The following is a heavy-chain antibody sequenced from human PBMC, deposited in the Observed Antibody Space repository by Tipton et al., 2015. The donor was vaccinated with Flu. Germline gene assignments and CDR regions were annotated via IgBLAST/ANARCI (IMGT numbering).Heavy chain of an antibody. D-gene: IGHD3-22*01. V-gene: IGHV4-34*01. CDR3: ARDSGGYSIFFDY. J-gene: IGHJ4*02. CDR2: INHSGST. Sequence: TLSLTCAVYGGSFSGYYWSWIRQPPGKGLEWIGEINHSGSTNYNPSLKSRVTISVDTSKNQFSLKLSSVTAADTAVYYCARDSGGYSIFFDYWGQGTLVTVSS. CDR1: GGSFSGYY.